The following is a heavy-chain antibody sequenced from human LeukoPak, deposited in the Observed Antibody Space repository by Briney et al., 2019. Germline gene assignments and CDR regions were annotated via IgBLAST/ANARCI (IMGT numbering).Heavy chain of an antibody. Sequence: SETLSLTCAVYGVSFSDYYWSWIRQPPGKGLEWIGEVNHSGSTNYNPSLRSRVTISVDTSKNQFSLKLSSVTAADTAVYYCAGGDVVVTAIHDAFDIWGQGTMVTVSS. CDR1: GVSFSDYY. CDR3: AGGDVVVTAIHDAFDI. J-gene: IGHJ3*02. D-gene: IGHD2-21*02. V-gene: IGHV4-34*01. CDR2: VNHSGST.